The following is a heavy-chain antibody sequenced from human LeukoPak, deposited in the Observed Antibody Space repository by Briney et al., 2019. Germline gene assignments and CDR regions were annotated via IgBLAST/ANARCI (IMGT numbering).Heavy chain of an antibody. CDR1: GGSISSSSYY. CDR2: IYYSGST. D-gene: IGHD3-10*01. Sequence: SETLSLTCTVSGGSISSSSYYWGWIRQPPGKGLEWIGSIYYSGSTYYNPSLKSRVTISVDTSKNQFSLKLSSVTAADTAVYYCARDGDLWFGTFWGQGTMVTVSS. V-gene: IGHV4-39*07. CDR3: ARDGDLWFGTF. J-gene: IGHJ3*01.